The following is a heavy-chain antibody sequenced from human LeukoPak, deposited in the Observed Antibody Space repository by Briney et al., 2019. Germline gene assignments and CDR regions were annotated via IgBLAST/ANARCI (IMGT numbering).Heavy chain of an antibody. D-gene: IGHD3-10*01. J-gene: IGHJ4*02. CDR2: INHSGGT. V-gene: IGHV4-34*01. CDR3: ARGRLLWFGELLFAMPFDY. CDR1: GGSFSGYY. Sequence: PSETLSLTCAVYGGSFSGYYWSWIRQPPGKGLEWIGEINHSGGTNYNPSLKSRVTISVDTSKNQFSLKLSSVTAADTAVYYCARGRLLWFGELLFAMPFDYWGQGTLVTVSS.